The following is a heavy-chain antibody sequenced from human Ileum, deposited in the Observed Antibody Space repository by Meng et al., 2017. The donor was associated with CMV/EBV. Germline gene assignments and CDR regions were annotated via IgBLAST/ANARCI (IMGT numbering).Heavy chain of an antibody. D-gene: IGHD2-15*01. CDR1: GGSISSSNYS. CDR3: GGGYSGAFHY. CDR2: IYYSDIT. J-gene: IGHJ4*02. V-gene: IGHV4-39*07. Sequence: GHGLGGLSATLSLICRVWGGSISSSNYSWGWIRQPQGKGLEWIGIIYYSDITYYNPSLKSRVTLSRDTSKNQFSLTMNSLTAADTAVYYCGGGYSGAFHYWGQGTLVTVSS.